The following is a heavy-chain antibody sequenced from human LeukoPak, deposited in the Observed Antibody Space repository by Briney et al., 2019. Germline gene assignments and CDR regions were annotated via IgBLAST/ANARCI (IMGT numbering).Heavy chain of an antibody. CDR1: GFTYSSYA. CDR3: AREDGTY. Sequence: GGSLRLSCVASGFTYSSYAMNWVRQAPGKGLEWVSGITGSGSTYYADSVKGRSTISRDNAKNSLSLQMNSLRVEDTAIYYCAREDGTYWGQGTLVTVSS. V-gene: IGHV3-23*01. D-gene: IGHD1-1*01. CDR2: ITGSGST. J-gene: IGHJ4*02.